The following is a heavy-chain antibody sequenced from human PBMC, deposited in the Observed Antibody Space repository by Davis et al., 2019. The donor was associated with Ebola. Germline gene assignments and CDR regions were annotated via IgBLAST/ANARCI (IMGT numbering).Heavy chain of an antibody. CDR1: GGTFSSYA. CDR3: AREGINQGGLDY. D-gene: IGHD6-13*01. Sequence: AASVKVSCKASGGTFSSYAISWVRQAPGQGLEWMGAIIPILGPAKYAQKFQGRVTITADDSTTTAYMELNSLRSEDTAMYYCAREGINQGGLDYWGQGTLVIASS. V-gene: IGHV1-69*13. CDR2: IIPILGPA. J-gene: IGHJ4*02.